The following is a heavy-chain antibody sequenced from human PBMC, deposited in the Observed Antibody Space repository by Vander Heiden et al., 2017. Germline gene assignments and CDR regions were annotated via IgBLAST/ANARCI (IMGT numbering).Heavy chain of an antibody. J-gene: IGHJ4*02. V-gene: IGHV3-74*01. CDR1: GLTFSSYW. CDR3: ARVRRAFDWFDY. Sequence: EVQLVESGGGLVQPGGSLRLACAASGLTFSSYWMLWVRQAPGKGLVWVSRINSDGSSTSYADSVKGRFTISRDNAKNTLYLQMNSLRAEDTAVYYCARVRRAFDWFDYWGQGTLVTVSS. CDR2: INSDGSST. D-gene: IGHD3-9*01.